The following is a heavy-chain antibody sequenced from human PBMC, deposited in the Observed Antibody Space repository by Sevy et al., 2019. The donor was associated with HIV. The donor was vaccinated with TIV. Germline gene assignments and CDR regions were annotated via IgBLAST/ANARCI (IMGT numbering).Heavy chain of an antibody. CDR3: ARDCNSASCLWGMDV. CDR2: VKKDGSER. D-gene: IGHD2-2*01. CDR1: GFIFSNYW. J-gene: IGHJ6*02. V-gene: IGHV3-7*03. Sequence: GGSLRLSCAASGFIFSNYWMSWVRQAPGKGLEWVANVKKDGSERYYVDSVKGRFTISRDNAKNSLYLQMNSLRAEDTAVYYCARDCNSASCLWGMDVWGQGTTVTVSS.